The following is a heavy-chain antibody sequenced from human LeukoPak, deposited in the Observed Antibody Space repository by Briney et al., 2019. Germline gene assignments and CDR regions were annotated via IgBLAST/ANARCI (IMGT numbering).Heavy chain of an antibody. D-gene: IGHD3-22*01. Sequence: PGRSLRLSCAASGFTFSSYTMNWVRQAPGKGLEWVSSISTSSIYIYYADSVKGRFTISRDNAKNSLYLQMNSLRAEDTAVYYCARAVDYYDSSGYRLDPWGQGTLVTVSS. CDR1: GFTFSSYT. V-gene: IGHV3-21*01. CDR2: ISTSSIYI. J-gene: IGHJ5*02. CDR3: ARAVDYYDSSGYRLDP.